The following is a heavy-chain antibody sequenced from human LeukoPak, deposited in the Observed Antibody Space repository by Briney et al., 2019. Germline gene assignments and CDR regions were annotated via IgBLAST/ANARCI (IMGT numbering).Heavy chain of an antibody. J-gene: IGHJ6*03. CDR3: AKCVAGYYYYMDV. CDR2: ISWNSGSI. D-gene: IGHD6-19*01. Sequence: GRSLRLSCAASGFTFDDYAMHWVRQAPGKGLEWVSGISWNSGSIGYADSVKGRFTISRDNAKNSLYLQMNSLRAEDTAVYYCAKCVAGYYYYMDVWGKGTTVTVSS. CDR1: GFTFDDYA. V-gene: IGHV3-9*01.